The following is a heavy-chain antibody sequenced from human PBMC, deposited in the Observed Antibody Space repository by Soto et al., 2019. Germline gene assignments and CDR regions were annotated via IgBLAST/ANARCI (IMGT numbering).Heavy chain of an antibody. CDR2: IYRTGST. J-gene: IGHJ4*02. Sequence: SETLSLTCPVPGGSFTSNNWWTWVRQPPGQGLEWIGEIYRTGSTNYNPSLKSRVTISLDKSENQFSLKVTSLTAADTAVYYCESRDPGTSVDYWGQGTLVTVSS. V-gene: IGHV4-4*02. CDR1: GGSFTSNNW. CDR3: ESRDPGTSVDY. D-gene: IGHD1-7*01.